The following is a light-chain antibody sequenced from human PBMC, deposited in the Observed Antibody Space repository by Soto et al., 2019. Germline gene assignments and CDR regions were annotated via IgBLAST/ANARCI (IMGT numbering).Light chain of an antibody. CDR3: QQYGNSGVT. CDR2: GVS. Sequence: EIVLTQSPGTVSLSPGERATLFCRASQSVNSNYLAWHQQKPGQAPRLLIYGVSSRATGIPDRFSGSGSGTDFTLTISRLEPEDFAVYYCQQYGNSGVTFGPGTKVDIK. J-gene: IGKJ3*01. CDR1: QSVNSNY. V-gene: IGKV3-20*01.